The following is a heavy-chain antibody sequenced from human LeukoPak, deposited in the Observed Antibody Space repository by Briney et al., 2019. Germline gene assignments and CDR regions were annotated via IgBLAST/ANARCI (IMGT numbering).Heavy chain of an antibody. V-gene: IGHV3-30-3*01. CDR3: ARGNLGYCGGGCYPNDY. CDR1: GFTFSSYA. J-gene: IGHJ4*02. CDR2: ISYDGSNK. D-gene: IGHD2-21*02. Sequence: GRSLRLSCAASGFTFSSYAMHWVRQAPGKGLEWVAVISYDGSNKYYADSVKGRFTISRDNSKNTLYLQMNSLRAEDTAVYYCARGNLGYCGGGCYPNDYWGQGTLVTVSS.